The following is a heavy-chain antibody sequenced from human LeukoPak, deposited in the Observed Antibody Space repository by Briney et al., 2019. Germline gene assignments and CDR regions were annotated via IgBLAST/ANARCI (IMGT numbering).Heavy chain of an antibody. J-gene: IGHJ4*02. V-gene: IGHV3-23*01. D-gene: IGHD3-22*01. CDR1: GFTFSSYA. Sequence: PGGSLRLSCAASGFTFSSYAMSGVRQAPGKGLEWVSAISGSGGSTYYADSVKGRFTISRDNSKNTLYLQMNSLRAEDTAVYYCAKARYDSSGYYLDYWGQGTLVTVSS. CDR2: ISGSGGST. CDR3: AKARYDSSGYYLDY.